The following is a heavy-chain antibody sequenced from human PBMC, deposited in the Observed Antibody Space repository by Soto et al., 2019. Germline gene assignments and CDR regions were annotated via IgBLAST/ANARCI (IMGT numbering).Heavy chain of an antibody. V-gene: IGHV3-11*01. D-gene: IGHD3-22*01. Sequence: QVQLVESGGGLVQTSGSLRIACVASGFTFSDYYMSWVRQAPGKGLEWVSYISSSGNNIYYADSVKGRFHISRDNAKNSVYLQMNSLRAEDTALYFCAKMSSENYYDPVFSWGHGTLVTVSS. CDR3: AKMSSENYYDPVFS. J-gene: IGHJ5*01. CDR1: GFTFSDYY. CDR2: ISSSGNNI.